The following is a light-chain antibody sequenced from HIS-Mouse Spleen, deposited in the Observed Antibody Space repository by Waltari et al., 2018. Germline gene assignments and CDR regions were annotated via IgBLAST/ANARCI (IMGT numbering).Light chain of an antibody. CDR2: EGS. CDR3: CSYAGSSTWV. J-gene: IGLJ3*02. V-gene: IGLV2-23*01. Sequence: QSALTQPASVSGSPGQSITLACTGTSRDVGCFNLVPRYQQHPGKAPKLMIYEGSKRPSGVSNRFSGSKSGNTASLTISGLQAEDEADYYCCSYAGSSTWVFGGGTKLTVL. CDR1: SRDVGCFNL.